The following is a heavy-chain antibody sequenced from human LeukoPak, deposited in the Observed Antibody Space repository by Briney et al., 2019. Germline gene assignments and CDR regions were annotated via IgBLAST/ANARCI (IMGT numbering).Heavy chain of an antibody. Sequence: ASVKVSCKASGYTFTSYAMNWVRQAPGQGLEWMGWINTNTGNSTYAQGFTGRFVFSLDTSVSTAYLQISTLKAEDTAVYYCARGVYGSGSYYNGVFDYWGQGTLVTVSS. V-gene: IGHV7-4-1*02. J-gene: IGHJ4*02. CDR1: GYTFTSYA. D-gene: IGHD3-10*01. CDR2: INTNTGNS. CDR3: ARGVYGSGSYYNGVFDY.